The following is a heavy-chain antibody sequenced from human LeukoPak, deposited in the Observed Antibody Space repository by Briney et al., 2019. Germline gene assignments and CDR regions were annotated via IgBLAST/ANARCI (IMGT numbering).Heavy chain of an antibody. J-gene: IGHJ6*03. CDR3: AKLRGYYHYYMDG. D-gene: IGHD3-10*01. CDR2: ISGSGGST. CDR1: GFTFSSYG. Sequence: PGGSLRLSCAASGFTFSSYGMSWVRQAPGKGLEWVSDISGSGGSTYYADSVKGRFTISRDNSKNTLYLQMNSLRAEDTAVYYCAKLRGYYHYYMDGGGKGTTVTIS. V-gene: IGHV3-23*01.